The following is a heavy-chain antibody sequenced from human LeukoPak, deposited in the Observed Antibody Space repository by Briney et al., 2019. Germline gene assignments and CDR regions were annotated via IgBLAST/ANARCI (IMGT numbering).Heavy chain of an antibody. CDR2: ISGCGGST. Sequence: PGGSLRLSCAASGLTFSGYSMNWVRQAPGKGLEWVSAISGCGGSTYYADSVKGRFTISRDNSKNTLYLQMNSQRAEDTAVYYCAKDLIAARPGDYWGQGTLVTVSS. CDR3: AKDLIAARPGDY. CDR1: GLTFSGYS. D-gene: IGHD6-6*01. J-gene: IGHJ4*02. V-gene: IGHV3-23*01.